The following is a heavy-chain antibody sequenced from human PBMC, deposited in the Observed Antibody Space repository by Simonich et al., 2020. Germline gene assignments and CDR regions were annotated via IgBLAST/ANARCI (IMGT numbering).Heavy chain of an antibody. CDR3: ARARLYSSSHAFDI. Sequence: QVQLAQSGAEVKKPGASVKVSCKASGYTFTGYYTHWVRQAPGQGIEWIGGINPNSGGTNYAQKFQGRVTMTRDTSISTAYMELSRLRSDDTAVYYCARARLYSSSHAFDIWGQGTMVTVSS. CDR2: INPNSGGT. V-gene: IGHV1-2*02. CDR1: GYTFTGYY. D-gene: IGHD6-6*01. J-gene: IGHJ3*02.